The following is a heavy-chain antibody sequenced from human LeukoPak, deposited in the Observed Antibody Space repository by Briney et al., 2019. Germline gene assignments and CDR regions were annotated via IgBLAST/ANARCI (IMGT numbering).Heavy chain of an antibody. CDR2: ISYDGSNK. CDR3: ARGALIPDY. D-gene: IGHD2-2*02. J-gene: IGHJ4*02. CDR1: GFIFSSYG. Sequence: GGSLRLSCAASGFIFSSYGMHWVRQAPGKGLEWVAVISYDGSNKYYADSVKGRFTISRDNSKNTLYLQMNSLRAEDTAVYYCARGALIPDYWGQGTLVTVSS. V-gene: IGHV3-30*03.